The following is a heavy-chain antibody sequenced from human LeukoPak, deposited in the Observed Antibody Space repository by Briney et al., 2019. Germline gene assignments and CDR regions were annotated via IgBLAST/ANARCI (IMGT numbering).Heavy chain of an antibody. J-gene: IGHJ3*02. CDR1: GFTFGDYG. V-gene: IGHV3-20*01. D-gene: IGHD3-22*01. Sequence: GGSLRLSCAASGFTFGDYGMSWVRQAPGKGLEWVSGINWNGGRTGYADSVKSRFTISRDNAENSLYLQINSLRAEDTALYHCAREIGSGALDIWGQGTMVTVSS. CDR2: INWNGGRT. CDR3: AREIGSGALDI.